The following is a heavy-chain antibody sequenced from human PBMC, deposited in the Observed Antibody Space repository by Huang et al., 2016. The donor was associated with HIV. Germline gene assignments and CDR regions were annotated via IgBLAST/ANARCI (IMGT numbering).Heavy chain of an antibody. J-gene: IGHJ4*02. D-gene: IGHD1-1*01. CDR3: AKDNDLYYFDY. CDR1: GFTFSGYG. Sequence: QVHLVESGGGVVQPGRSLRLSCAASGFTFSGYGMHWVRQAPGKGLGWVAVITFDGKNKDYADSGRGRFTVSRDNSQNTVSLQMNTLRAEDTAVYYCAKDNDLYYFDYWGQGTLVTVSS. CDR2: ITFDGKNK. V-gene: IGHV3-30*18.